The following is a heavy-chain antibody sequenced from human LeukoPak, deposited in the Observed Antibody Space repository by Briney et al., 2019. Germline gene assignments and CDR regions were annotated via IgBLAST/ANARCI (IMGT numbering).Heavy chain of an antibody. D-gene: IGHD4-17*01. CDR3: AKDPNGDYIGTFDI. V-gene: IGHV3-23*01. Sequence: PGGSLRLSCATSKSNFKTYGMSWVRQAPGKGLEWVSSILGSGGSTQYADSVQGRFTISRDNSKNTLYLQMNSLRAEDTAIYYCAKDPNGDYIGTFDIWGQGTMVTVSS. J-gene: IGHJ3*02. CDR1: KSNFKTYG. CDR2: ILGSGGST.